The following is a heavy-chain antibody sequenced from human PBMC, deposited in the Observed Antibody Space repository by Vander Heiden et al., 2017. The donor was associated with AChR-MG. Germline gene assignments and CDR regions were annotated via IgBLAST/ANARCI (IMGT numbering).Heavy chain of an antibody. CDR3: ARGPAWEPPDY. J-gene: IGHJ4*02. D-gene: IGHD1-26*01. V-gene: IGHV3-53*01. Sequence: EVQLVESGGGLIQPGGSLRLSCAASGFTVSSNYMSWVRQAPGKGLEWVSVIYRGGSTYDADSVKGRFTISRDNAKNTLYIKMNSMRAEDTAVYYCARGPAWEPPDYWGQGTLVTVSS. CDR1: GFTVSSNY. CDR2: IYRGGST.